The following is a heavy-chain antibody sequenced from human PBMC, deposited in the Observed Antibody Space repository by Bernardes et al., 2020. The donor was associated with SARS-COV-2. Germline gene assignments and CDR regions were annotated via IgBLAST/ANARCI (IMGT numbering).Heavy chain of an antibody. CDR3: ATTSPLRFLERTELDH. J-gene: IGHJ5*02. Sequence: PGKGLEWMGGFDPEDGEKIYAQKFQGRVTMNEDTSTDKAYMELSSLRSEYTDVYYCATTSPLRFLERTELDHWGQGTLV. CDR2: FDPEDGEK. D-gene: IGHD3-3*01. V-gene: IGHV1-24*01.